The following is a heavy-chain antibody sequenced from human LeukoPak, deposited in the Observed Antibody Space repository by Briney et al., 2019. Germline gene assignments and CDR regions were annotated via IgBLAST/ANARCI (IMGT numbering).Heavy chain of an antibody. V-gene: IGHV3-48*03. J-gene: IGHJ4*02. CDR1: GFTFSSYE. D-gene: IGHD2-2*01. CDR2: ISSSGSTI. CDR3: AKRPPQYRYFDS. Sequence: GGSLRLSCAASGFTFSSYEMNWVRQAPGKGLEWVSYISSSGSTIYYADSVKGRFTISRDNAKNSLYLQMNSLRAEDTAVYYCAKRPPQYRYFDSWGQGTLVTVSS.